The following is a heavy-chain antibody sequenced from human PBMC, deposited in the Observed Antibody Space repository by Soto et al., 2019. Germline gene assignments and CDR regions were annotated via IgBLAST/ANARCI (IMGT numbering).Heavy chain of an antibody. V-gene: IGHV1-18*01. Sequence: QVHLVQSGAEVKKPGASVKVSCKGSGYTFPTYGITWVRQAPDQGLEWMGWISAHNGNTNYAQKLQGRVTVTRDTSTSTAYMELRSLRSDDTAVYYCARGRYGDYWGQGALVTVSS. D-gene: IGHD1-1*01. CDR2: ISAHNGNT. CDR1: GYTFPTYG. J-gene: IGHJ4*02. CDR3: ARGRYGDY.